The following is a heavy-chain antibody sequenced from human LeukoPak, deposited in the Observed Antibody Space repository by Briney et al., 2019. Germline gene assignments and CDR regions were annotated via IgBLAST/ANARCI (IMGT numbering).Heavy chain of an antibody. D-gene: IGHD3-9*01. Sequence: SETLSLTCTVSGGSISSYYWSWNRQPPGKGLEWIGYIYYSGSTNYNPSLKSRVTISVDTSKNQFSLKLSSVTAADTAVYYCAREATRGRYFDYWGQGTLVTVSS. CDR1: GGSISSYY. J-gene: IGHJ4*02. CDR3: AREATRGRYFDY. V-gene: IGHV4-59*01. CDR2: IYYSGST.